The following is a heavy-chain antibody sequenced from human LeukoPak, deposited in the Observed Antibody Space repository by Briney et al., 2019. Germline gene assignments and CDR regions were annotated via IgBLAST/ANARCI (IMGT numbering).Heavy chain of an antibody. CDR1: GGSFSGCY. Sequence: SETLSLTCAVYGGSFSGCYWSWIRQPPGKGLEWIGEINHSGSTNYNPSLKSRVTISVDTSKNQFSLKLSSVTAADTAVYYCARTSRDVWGSYRAPFDYWGQGTLVTVSS. CDR2: INHSGST. CDR3: ARTSRDVWGSYRAPFDY. J-gene: IGHJ4*02. D-gene: IGHD3-16*02. V-gene: IGHV4-34*01.